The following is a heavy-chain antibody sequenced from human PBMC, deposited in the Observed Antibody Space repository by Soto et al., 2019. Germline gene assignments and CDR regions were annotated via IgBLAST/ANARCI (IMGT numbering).Heavy chain of an antibody. V-gene: IGHV1-8*01. CDR3: ARQPNTIPLGYYYYGMDV. CDR1: GYTFTSYD. D-gene: IGHD3-9*01. J-gene: IGHJ6*02. CDR2: MNPNSGNT. Sequence: GASVKVSCKASGYTFTSYDINWVRQATGQGLEWMGWMNPNSGNTGYAQKFQGRVTMTRNTSISTAYMELSSLRSEDTAVYYCARQPNTIPLGYYYYGMDVWGQGTTVTVSS.